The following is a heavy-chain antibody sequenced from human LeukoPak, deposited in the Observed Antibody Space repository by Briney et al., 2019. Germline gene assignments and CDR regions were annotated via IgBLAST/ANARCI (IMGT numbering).Heavy chain of an antibody. CDR1: GGTITSYY. J-gene: IGHJ3*02. CDR3: ARDLVGTTTDAFDI. D-gene: IGHD1-26*01. Sequence: SETLSLTCTVSGGTITSYYWSWIRKPAAQGLERIWRIYTSGSSNYNPSLKSRVTMSVDTSKTQFSLKLSSVTAADTAVYYCARDLVGTTTDAFDIWVQVTKVTVSS. CDR2: IYTSGSS. V-gene: IGHV4-4*07.